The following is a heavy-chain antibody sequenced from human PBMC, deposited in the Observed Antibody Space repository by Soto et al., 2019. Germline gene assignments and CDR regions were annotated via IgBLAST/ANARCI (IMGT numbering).Heavy chain of an antibody. D-gene: IGHD2-21*01. Sequence: SETLSLTCNVSGGSISTSRSYWAWIRQPPGKGLEWLANIFYSGSTYYNPSLASRVTVSVDTSKNESSLKLRSVTAADTAVYYCARQPTTGDTDLWFDPWGQGTLVTVSS. V-gene: IGHV4-39*01. J-gene: IGHJ5*02. CDR2: IFYSGST. CDR1: GGSISTSRSY. CDR3: ARQPTTGDTDLWFDP.